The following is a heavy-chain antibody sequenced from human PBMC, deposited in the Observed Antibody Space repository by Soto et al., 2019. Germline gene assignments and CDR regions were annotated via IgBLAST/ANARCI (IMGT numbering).Heavy chain of an antibody. V-gene: IGHV3-30*18. CDR1: GFTFSSYG. CDR3: ANNRNSSGWESDY. J-gene: IGHJ4*02. Sequence: QVQLVESGGGVVQPGRSLRLSCAASGFTFSSYGMHWVRQAPGKGLEWVAVISYDGSNKYYADSVKGRFTISRDNSKNTLYLQMNSLRAEDTAVYYGANNRNSSGWESDYWGQGTLGTVSS. D-gene: IGHD6-19*01. CDR2: ISYDGSNK.